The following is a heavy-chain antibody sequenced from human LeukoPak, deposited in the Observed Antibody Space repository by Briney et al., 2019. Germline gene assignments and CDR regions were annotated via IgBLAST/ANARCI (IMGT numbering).Heavy chain of an antibody. CDR1: GFTFSSYS. Sequence: HPGGSLRLSCAASGFTFSSYSMNWVRQAPGKGLEWVSYISSSSSTIYYADSVKGRFTISRDNAKNSLYLQMNSLRAEDTAVYYCARDTYTYYYDSSGYYPDYYYHYMDVWGKGTTVTVSS. D-gene: IGHD3-22*01. CDR2: ISSSSSTI. CDR3: ARDTYTYYYDSSGYYPDYYYHYMDV. J-gene: IGHJ6*03. V-gene: IGHV3-48*04.